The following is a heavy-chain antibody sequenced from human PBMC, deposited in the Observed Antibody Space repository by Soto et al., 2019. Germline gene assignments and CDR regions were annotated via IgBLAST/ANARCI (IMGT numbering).Heavy chain of an antibody. CDR1: GGSISSDY. CDR3: AREIMHYDFWSGYYRYYYYMDV. J-gene: IGHJ6*03. CDR2: MSYSGST. Sequence: SETLSLTCTVSGGSISSDYWSWIRQPPGKGLEWIGYMSYSGSTNYNPSLKSRVTISVDTSKNQFSLKMSSVTAADTAVYYCAREIMHYDFWSGYYRYYYYMDVWGKGTTVTVSS. D-gene: IGHD3-3*01. V-gene: IGHV4-59*01.